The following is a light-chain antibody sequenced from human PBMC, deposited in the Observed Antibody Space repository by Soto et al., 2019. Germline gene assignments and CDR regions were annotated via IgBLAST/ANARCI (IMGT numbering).Light chain of an antibody. CDR1: NIGSKN. V-gene: IGLV3-9*01. J-gene: IGLJ2*01. CDR2: RDS. CDR3: RVWDSSTVV. Sequence: SYALTQPLSVSVALGQTARITCGGNNIGSKNVHWYQQKPGQAPVLVIYRDSNRPSGIPERFSGSNSGNTATLTISRAQAGDEADYYCRVWDSSTVVFGGGTKVTVL.